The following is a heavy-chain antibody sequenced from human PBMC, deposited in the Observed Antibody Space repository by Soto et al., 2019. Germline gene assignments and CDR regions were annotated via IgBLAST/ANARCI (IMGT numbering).Heavy chain of an antibody. D-gene: IGHD2-21*01. CDR2: ISGSDGST. Sequence: EVQLLESGGGLVQPRGSLRLSCAASGFTFSSYAMNWVRQAPGKGLEWVSAISGSDGSTYYADSVKGRFTISRDNSKNTLYLQMNSLRAEDTAVYYCARRGSVVLSSPGNYFDYWGQGTLVTVSS. V-gene: IGHV3-23*01. CDR3: ARRGSVVLSSPGNYFDY. CDR1: GFTFSSYA. J-gene: IGHJ4*02.